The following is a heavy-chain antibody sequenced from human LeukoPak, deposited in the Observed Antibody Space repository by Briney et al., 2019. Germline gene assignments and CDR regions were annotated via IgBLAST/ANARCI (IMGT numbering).Heavy chain of an antibody. CDR2: FDPEDGET. D-gene: IGHD2-2*01. CDR1: GYTLTELS. Sequence: ASVKVSCKVSGYTLTELSMHWVRQAPGKGLEWMGGFDPEDGETIYAQKFQGRVIMTEDTSTDTAYMELRSLRSDDTAVYYCARESGANCSSTSCYGYFDYWGQGTLVTVSS. J-gene: IGHJ4*02. CDR3: ARESGANCSSTSCYGYFDY. V-gene: IGHV1-24*01.